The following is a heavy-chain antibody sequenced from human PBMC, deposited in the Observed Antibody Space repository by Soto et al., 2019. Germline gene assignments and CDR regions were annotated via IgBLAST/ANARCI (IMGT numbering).Heavy chain of an antibody. Sequence: PSETLSLTCTVSGGSISRYHWSWIRQPAGKGLEWIGRIYTSGSTNYNPSLKSRVNMSVDTSKNQFSLKLSSVTAADPAVYYCARDSGDVYSNGYYYYGMDVWGQGTKVTVSS. J-gene: IGHJ6*02. CDR2: IYTSGST. CDR3: ARDSGDVYSNGYYYYGMDV. V-gene: IGHV4-4*07. CDR1: GGSISRYH. D-gene: IGHD5-18*01.